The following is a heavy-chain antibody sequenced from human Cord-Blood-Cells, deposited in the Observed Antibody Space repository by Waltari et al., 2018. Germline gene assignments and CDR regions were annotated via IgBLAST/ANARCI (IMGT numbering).Heavy chain of an antibody. CDR1: GGTFSSYA. D-gene: IGHD6-13*01. Sequence: QVQLVQSGAEVKKPGSSVKVSCKASGGTFSSYAISWVRQPPGQGLEWMGGIIPIFGTANYAQKFQGRVTSTADESTSTAYMELSSLRSEDTAVYYCARVEHGYSSSWNWFDPWGQGTLVTVSS. V-gene: IGHV1-69*01. CDR2: IIPIFGTA. J-gene: IGHJ5*02. CDR3: ARVEHGYSSSWNWFDP.